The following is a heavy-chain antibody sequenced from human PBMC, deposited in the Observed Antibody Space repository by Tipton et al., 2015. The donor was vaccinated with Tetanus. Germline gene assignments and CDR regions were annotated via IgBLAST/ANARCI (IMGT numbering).Heavy chain of an antibody. D-gene: IGHD3-10*01. CDR1: NGSFSGSY. J-gene: IGHJ4*02. Sequence: TLSLTCAVYNGSFSGSYWTWIRQAPGKGPEWIGEIDHSGTTTYNPSLKSRVTMSVDTSKNQFSLKLSSVTAADTAVYYCARGVWFGPGPKYYFDYWGQGTLVTVSS. CDR3: ARGVWFGPGPKYYFDY. CDR2: IDHSGTT. V-gene: IGHV4-34*01.